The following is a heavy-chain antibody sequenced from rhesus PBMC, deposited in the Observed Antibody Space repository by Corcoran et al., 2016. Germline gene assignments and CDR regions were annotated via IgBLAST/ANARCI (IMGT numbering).Heavy chain of an antibody. J-gene: IGHJ4*01. Sequence: QVQLQESGPGLVKPSETLSLTCAVSGGSISDDYYWSWIRQPPGKGLEWIGYFYGSVGGTNSNPSLKNRVTISIDTSKNQFSLKLSSVAAADTAVYYCARGGAFWTGYSLFDYWGQGVLVTVSS. CDR1: GGSISDDYY. CDR3: ARGGAFWTGYSLFDY. D-gene: IGHD3-3*01. V-gene: IGHV4-106*01. CDR2: FYGSVGGT.